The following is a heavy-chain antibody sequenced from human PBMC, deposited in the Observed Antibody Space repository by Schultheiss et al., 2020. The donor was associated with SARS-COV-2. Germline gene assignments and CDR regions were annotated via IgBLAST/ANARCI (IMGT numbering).Heavy chain of an antibody. V-gene: IGHV4-31*03. D-gene: IGHD3-22*01. CDR3: ARARITMIVVVDAFDI. CDR2: IYYSGST. Sequence: SETLSLTCTVSGGSISSGGYYWSWIRQHPGKGLEWIGYIYYSGSTYYNPSLKSRVTISVDTSKNQFSLKLSSVTAADTAVYYCARARITMIVVVDAFDIWGQGTMVTVSS. CDR1: GGSISSGGYY. J-gene: IGHJ3*02.